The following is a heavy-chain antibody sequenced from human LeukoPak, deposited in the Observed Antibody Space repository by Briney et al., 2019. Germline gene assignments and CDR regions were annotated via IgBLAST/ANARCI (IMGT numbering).Heavy chain of an antibody. CDR3: ARDASTLTYYDILTGYYNNIFDY. V-gene: IGHV3-7*01. Sequence: GGSLRPSCAASGFTFSSYWMSWVRQAPGKGLEWVANIKQDGSEKYYVDSVKGRFTISRDNAKNSLYLQMNSLRAEDTAVYYCARDASTLTYYDILTGYYNNIFDYWGQGTLVTVSS. CDR1: GFTFSSYW. D-gene: IGHD3-9*01. J-gene: IGHJ4*02. CDR2: IKQDGSEK.